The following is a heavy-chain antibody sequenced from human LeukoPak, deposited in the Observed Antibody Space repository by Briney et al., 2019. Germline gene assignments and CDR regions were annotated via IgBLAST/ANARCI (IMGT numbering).Heavy chain of an antibody. CDR2: IYYTGST. D-gene: IGHD3-10*01. V-gene: IGHV4-61*05. CDR3: ARGGYYGSGNDFRFDP. Sequence: SETLSLTCTVSGGSISSSSYYWGWIRQPPGKGLEWIGYIYYTGSTNYNSSLKSRVTISVDTSKNQFSLNLSSVTAADTAVYYCARGGYYGSGNDFRFDPWGQGTLVTVSS. J-gene: IGHJ5*02. CDR1: GGSISSSSYY.